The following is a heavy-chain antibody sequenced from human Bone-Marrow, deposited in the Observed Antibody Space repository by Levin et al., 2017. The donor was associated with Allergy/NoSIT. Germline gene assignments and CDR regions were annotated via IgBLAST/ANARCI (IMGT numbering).Heavy chain of an antibody. CDR1: GFTFGDYG. J-gene: IGHJ4*02. V-gene: IGHV3-49*03. CDR3: ARNNHAHCSYSNCHSDY. D-gene: IGHD2-15*01. CDR2: IRSKNFGGIT. Sequence: TGGSLRLSCTTSGFTFGDYGMSWFRQAPGQGLEWLSFIRSKNFGGITEYAASVKGRFTISRDDSINIAYLQMNSLKTEDTALYYCARNNHAHCSYSNCHSDYWGQGTLVTVSS.